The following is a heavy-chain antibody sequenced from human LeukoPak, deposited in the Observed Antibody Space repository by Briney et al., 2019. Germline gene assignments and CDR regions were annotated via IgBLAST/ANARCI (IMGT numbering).Heavy chain of an antibody. V-gene: IGHV3-33*01. D-gene: IGHD5-12*01. CDR1: GFTFSSYG. J-gene: IGHJ4*02. CDR2: IWYDGSNK. CDR3: ARDRRRGYCGYASY. Sequence: GRSLRLSCAASGFTFSSYGMHWVRQAPGKGLEWVAVIWYDGSNKYYADSVKGRFTISRDNSKNTLYLQMNSLRAEDTAVYYCARDRRRGYCGYASYWGQGTLVTVSS.